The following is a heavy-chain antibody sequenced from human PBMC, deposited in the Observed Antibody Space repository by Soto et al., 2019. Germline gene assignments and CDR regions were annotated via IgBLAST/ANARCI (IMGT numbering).Heavy chain of an antibody. CDR1: GFTVSAYY. CDR3: ARLSAPTGSYYTAPFDN. D-gene: IGHD3-10*01. Sequence: LLGGSLRLSCAASGFTVSAYYMIWVRQAPGKGLEWVSVMYRGGTTHYADSFQGRFTISRDSSKNTLYLHMNSLRAEDTAVYYCARLSAPTGSYYTAPFDNWGQGTLVTVSS. CDR2: MYRGGTT. J-gene: IGHJ4*02. V-gene: IGHV3-53*01.